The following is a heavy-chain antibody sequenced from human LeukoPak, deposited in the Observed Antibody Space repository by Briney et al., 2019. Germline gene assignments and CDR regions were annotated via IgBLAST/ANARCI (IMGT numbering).Heavy chain of an antibody. CDR2: INSDGSST. CDR1: GFIFSSYW. J-gene: IGHJ3*02. Sequence: PGGSLRLSCAASGFIFSSYWMHWVRQAPGKGLVWVSRINSDGSSTSYADSVKGRFTISRDNSKNTLHLQMNSLRAEDTAVYYCAKLIVVPAAMPHAFDIWGQGTMVTVSS. D-gene: IGHD2-2*01. CDR3: AKLIVVPAAMPHAFDI. V-gene: IGHV3-74*01.